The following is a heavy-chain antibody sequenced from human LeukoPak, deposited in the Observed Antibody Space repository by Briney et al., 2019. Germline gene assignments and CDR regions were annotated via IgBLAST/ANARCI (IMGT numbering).Heavy chain of an antibody. D-gene: IGHD5-24*01. CDR3: ARVKRDGYNYFDY. V-gene: IGHV4-4*02. J-gene: IGHJ4*02. Sequence: TSETLSLTCAVSGGSISSSNWWSWVRQPPGKGLEWIGEIYHSGSANYNPSLKSRVTISVDKSKNQFSLKLSSVTAADTAVYYCARVKRDGYNYFDYWGQGTLVTVSS. CDR2: IYHSGSA. CDR1: GGSISSSNW.